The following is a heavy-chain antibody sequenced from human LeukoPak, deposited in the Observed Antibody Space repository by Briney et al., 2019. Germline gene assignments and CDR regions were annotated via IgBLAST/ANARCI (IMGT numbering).Heavy chain of an antibody. CDR1: GYTFTIYG. CDR3: ARVNYDILTGYMYYYYGMDV. J-gene: IGHJ6*02. Sequence: ASVTVSCKASGYTFTIYGISWVRQAPGQGLEWMGWISAYNGNTNYAQKLQGRVTMTTDTSTSTAYMELRSLRSDDTAVYYCARVNYDILTGYMYYYYGMDVWGQGTTVTVSS. CDR2: ISAYNGNT. D-gene: IGHD3-9*01. V-gene: IGHV1-18*01.